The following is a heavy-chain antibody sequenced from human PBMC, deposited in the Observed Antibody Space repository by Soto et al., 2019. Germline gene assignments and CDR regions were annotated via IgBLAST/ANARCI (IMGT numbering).Heavy chain of an antibody. Sequence: SETLSLTCACYGCFLCQCYCTWIRHPPGKGLEWIGEINHVGGTNYNPSLKSRVTMSVDTSQNQFSLRLISVTAADTAMYFCVRISYQLPSSVLWLDHWGQGTTVTVSS. J-gene: IGHJ5*02. V-gene: IGHV4-34*01. CDR3: VRISYQLPSSVLWLDH. D-gene: IGHD3-16*02. CDR1: GCFLCQCY. CDR2: INHVGGT.